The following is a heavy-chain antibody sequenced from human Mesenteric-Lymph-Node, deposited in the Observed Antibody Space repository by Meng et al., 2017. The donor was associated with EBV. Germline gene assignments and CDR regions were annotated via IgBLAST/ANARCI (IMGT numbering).Heavy chain of an antibody. Sequence: LVQCGAEWKTPGASVTVSCKASGYTFTSYDIHWVRHATGQGLEWTGLMNPNSGATGSTQKFQGSVTMTSNSSISTAYMVLNSLTSEDTAVYYCSRDSIYNGQDSWGQGTLVTVSS. CDR3: SRDSIYNGQDS. CDR2: MNPNSGAT. D-gene: IGHD3-16*02. V-gene: IGHV1-8*01. CDR1: GYTFTSYD. J-gene: IGHJ4*02.